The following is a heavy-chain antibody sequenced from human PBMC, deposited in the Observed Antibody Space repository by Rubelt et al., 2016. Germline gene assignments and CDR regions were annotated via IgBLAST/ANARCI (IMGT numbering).Heavy chain of an antibody. Sequence: QVQLVQSGAAVKRPGASVKVSCKASGYTFTGYYMHWVRQAPGQGLEWMGWINPIFGPANYAQKFQGRVTITADESTSTAYMELSSLRSEDTAVYYCARDSPTINYWGQGTLVTVSS. D-gene: IGHD5-12*01. J-gene: IGHJ4*02. V-gene: IGHV1-69*01. CDR1: GYTFTGYY. CDR3: ARDSPTINY. CDR2: INPIFGPA.